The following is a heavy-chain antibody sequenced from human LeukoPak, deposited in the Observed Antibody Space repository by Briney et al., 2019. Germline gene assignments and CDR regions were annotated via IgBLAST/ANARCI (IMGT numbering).Heavy chain of an antibody. CDR2: IHPNSGGT. D-gene: IGHD5-12*01. V-gene: IGHV1-2*02. Sequence: GSVKVSCKASGYTFTGYYMHWVRQAPGQGLEWMGWIHPNSGGTNYAQKFQGRGTMTRDTSLSTAYMELSRLRSDDTAVYYCARTNSGYDFIPDYWGQGTLVTVSS. CDR1: GYTFTGYY. CDR3: ARTNSGYDFIPDY. J-gene: IGHJ4*02.